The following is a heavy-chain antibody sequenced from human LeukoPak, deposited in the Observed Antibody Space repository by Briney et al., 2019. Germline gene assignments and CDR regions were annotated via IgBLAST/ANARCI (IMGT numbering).Heavy chain of an antibody. V-gene: IGHV3-23*01. CDR2: ISGSGGST. Sequence: GGSLRLSCAASGFTFSSYALSWVRQAPGKGLEWVSAISGSGGSTYYADSVKGRFTISRDNSKNTLYLQMNSLRAEDTAVYYCAKDGVGVGATDFFDYWGQGTLVTVSS. J-gene: IGHJ4*02. D-gene: IGHD1-26*01. CDR1: GFTFSSYA. CDR3: AKDGVGVGATDFFDY.